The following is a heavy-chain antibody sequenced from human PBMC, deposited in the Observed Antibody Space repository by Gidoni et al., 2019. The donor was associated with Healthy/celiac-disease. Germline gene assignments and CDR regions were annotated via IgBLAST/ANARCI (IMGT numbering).Heavy chain of an antibody. D-gene: IGHD6-13*01. V-gene: IGHV3-30-3*01. J-gene: IGHJ6*02. CDR1: GFTFSSYA. Sequence: QVQLVESGGGVVQPGRSLRLSCASSGFTFSSYAMPWVRQAPGKGLEWVAVISYDGSNKYYADSVKGRFTISRDNSKNTLYLQMNSLRAEDTAVYYCARTQQQLVIPLQYYYYGMDVWGQGTTVTVSS. CDR2: ISYDGSNK. CDR3: ARTQQQLVIPLQYYYYGMDV.